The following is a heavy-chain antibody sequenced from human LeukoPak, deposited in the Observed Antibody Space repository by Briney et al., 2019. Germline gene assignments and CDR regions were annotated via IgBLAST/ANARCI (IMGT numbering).Heavy chain of an antibody. CDR3: ATHRDGYNYAFDI. CDR2: IIPIFGTA. D-gene: IGHD5-24*01. Sequence: ASVKVSCKASGGTFSSYAISWVRQAPGQGLEWMGRIIPIFGTANYAQKFQGRVTITTDESTSTAYMEPSSLRSEDTAVYYCATHRDGYNYAFDIWGQGTMVTVSS. J-gene: IGHJ3*02. CDR1: GGTFSSYA. V-gene: IGHV1-69*05.